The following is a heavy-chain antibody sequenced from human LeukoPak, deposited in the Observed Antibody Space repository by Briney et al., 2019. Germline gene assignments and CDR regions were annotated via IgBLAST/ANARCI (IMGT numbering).Heavy chain of an antibody. CDR3: AKSQKTYYYDSSGYP. Sequence: GGSLRLSCAASGFTFSSYAMSWVRPAPGKGLEGVSAISGSGGSTYYADSVKGRFTITRDNSKNTLYLHMNSLRAEDTAVYYCAKSQKTYYYDSSGYPWGQGTLVTVSS. CDR2: ISGSGGST. CDR1: GFTFSSYA. J-gene: IGHJ5*02. V-gene: IGHV3-23*01. D-gene: IGHD3-22*01.